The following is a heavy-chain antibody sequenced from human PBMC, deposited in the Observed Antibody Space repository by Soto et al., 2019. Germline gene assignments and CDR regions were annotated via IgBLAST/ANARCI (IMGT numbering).Heavy chain of an antibody. CDR3: ARVRGGGSEYFFDY. CDR2: INPSGGTT. J-gene: IGHJ4*02. Sequence: ASVKVSCKASGYTFTRYNVHWVRQAPGQGLKWMAIINPSGGTTYYVQKFEGRVTLTTDTSTSTVYMELSSLRSDDTAVYYCARVRGGGSEYFFDYWGQGTLVTVSS. D-gene: IGHD2-15*01. CDR1: GYTFTRYN. V-gene: IGHV1-46*01.